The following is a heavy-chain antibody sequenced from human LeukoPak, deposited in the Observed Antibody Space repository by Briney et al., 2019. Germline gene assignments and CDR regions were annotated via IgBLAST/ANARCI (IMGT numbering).Heavy chain of an antibody. CDR1: GGSISNYY. V-gene: IGHV4-59*08. CDR2: IDYSGST. D-gene: IGHD2-15*01. J-gene: IGHJ5*01. CDR3: ARGLGSTWFDS. Sequence: SETLSLTCIVSGGSISNYYWSWIRQPSGKGLEWIGYIDYSGSTNYNPSLKSRVTISPDTSKNYFSLRLTSVTAADTAVYYCARGLGSTWFDSWGQGTLVTVSS.